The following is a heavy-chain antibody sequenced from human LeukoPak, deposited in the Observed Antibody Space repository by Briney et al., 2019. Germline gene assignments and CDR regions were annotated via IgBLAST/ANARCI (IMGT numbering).Heavy chain of an antibody. V-gene: IGHV3-69-1*02. D-gene: IGHD2-2*01. CDR1: GFTFSSYS. Sequence: GGSLRLSCAASGFTFSSYSMNWVRQASGKGLEWVSSISSRSTIYYADSVKGRFTISRDNAKNSLYLQMKSLRAEDTAVYYCARALISGYCSSTSCYGFDYWGQGTLVTVSS. CDR2: ISSRSTI. J-gene: IGHJ4*02. CDR3: ARALISGYCSSTSCYGFDY.